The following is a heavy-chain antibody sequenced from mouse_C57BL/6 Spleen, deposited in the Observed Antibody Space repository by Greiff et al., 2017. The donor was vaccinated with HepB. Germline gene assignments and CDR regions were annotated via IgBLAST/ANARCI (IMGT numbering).Heavy chain of an antibody. CDR2: IHPNSGRT. Sequence: QVQLQQPGAELVKPGASVKLSCKASGYTFTSYWMHWVKQRPGQGLEWIGMIHPNSGRTNYNEKFKSKATLTVDQSSSTAYMQLNSLTSDDSAVYYCARSEGYPYAMDYWGQGTSVTVSS. CDR1: GYTFTSYW. J-gene: IGHJ4*01. CDR3: ARSEGYPYAMDY. V-gene: IGHV1-64*01. D-gene: IGHD2-14*01.